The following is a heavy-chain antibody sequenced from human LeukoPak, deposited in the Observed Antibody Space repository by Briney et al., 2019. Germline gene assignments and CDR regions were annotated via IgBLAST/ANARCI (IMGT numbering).Heavy chain of an antibody. Sequence: GESLKISCQGSGYSFTSYWIGWVRQMPGKGLEWMGIIYPGDSDTRYSPSFQGQVTISADKSISTAYLQWSSLKASDTAMYYCARHPYYYDSSGYNPGDYWGQGTLVTVSS. CDR3: ARHPYYYDSSGYNPGDY. D-gene: IGHD3-22*01. CDR2: IYPGDSDT. J-gene: IGHJ4*02. V-gene: IGHV5-51*01. CDR1: GYSFTSYW.